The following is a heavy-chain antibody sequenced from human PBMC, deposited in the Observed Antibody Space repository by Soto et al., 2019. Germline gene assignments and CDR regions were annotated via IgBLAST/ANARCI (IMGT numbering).Heavy chain of an antibody. D-gene: IGHD6-19*01. CDR2: IWYDGSNK. CDR3: ARDRVAEIAVAGNGLDY. J-gene: IGHJ4*02. Sequence: SGGSLRLSCAASGFTFSSYGMHWVRQAPGKGLEWVAVIWYDGSNKYYADSVKGRFTISRDNSKNTLYLQMNSLRAEDTAVYYCARDRVAEIAVAGNGLDYWGQGTLVTVSS. V-gene: IGHV3-33*01. CDR1: GFTFSSYG.